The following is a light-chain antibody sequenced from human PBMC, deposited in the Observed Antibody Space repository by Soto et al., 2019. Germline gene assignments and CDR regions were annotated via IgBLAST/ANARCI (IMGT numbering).Light chain of an antibody. CDR3: QQFDSSPPT. J-gene: IGKJ1*01. Sequence: EIVLTHYPGTLSLSPGDRATLSCRASQSVIRRFFAWYQQKPGQAPRLLIHGASTRATGTPDRFSGSGSGTDFTLTISRLEPEDFSVYYCQQFDSSPPTFGQGTKVDIK. CDR2: GAS. CDR1: QSVIRRF. V-gene: IGKV3-20*01.